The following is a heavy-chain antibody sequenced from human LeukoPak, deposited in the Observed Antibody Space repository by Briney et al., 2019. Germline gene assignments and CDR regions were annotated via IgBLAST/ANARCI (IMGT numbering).Heavy chain of an antibody. J-gene: IGHJ4*02. V-gene: IGHV3-23*01. CDR2: ISGSGAST. D-gene: IGHD5-18*01. CDR3: AKLRIQLWSDSDY. Sequence: PGGSLRLSCAASGFTLSSFALSWPRQAPGQGLVWGSAISGSGASTSYADSVKGRFTISGDNSTNTLYLQMNNLRAEDTAVYYCAKLRIQLWSDSDYWGQGTLVTVSS. CDR1: GFTLSSFA.